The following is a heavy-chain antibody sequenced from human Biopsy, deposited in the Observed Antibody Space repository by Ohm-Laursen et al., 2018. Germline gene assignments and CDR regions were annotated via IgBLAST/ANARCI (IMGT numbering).Heavy chain of an antibody. CDR2: MWSDGINK. D-gene: IGHD3-22*01. J-gene: IGHJ4*01. Sequence: SLRLSCTASGFAFSYYGLHWVRQAPGKGLQWVAVMWSDGINKNYADSVKGRFTISRDNAKNSLYLQMNSLRVEDTALYYCVRDRGHYYDKSDYKIGDWVWGHGTLVIVSS. CDR1: GFAFSYYG. V-gene: IGHV3-33*01. CDR3: VRDRGHYYDKSDYKIGDWV.